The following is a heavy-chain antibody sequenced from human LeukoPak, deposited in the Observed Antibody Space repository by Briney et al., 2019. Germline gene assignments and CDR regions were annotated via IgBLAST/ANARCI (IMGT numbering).Heavy chain of an antibody. Sequence: SETLSLTCTVSGGSISSYYWSWIRQPPGKGLEWIGYIYTSGSTNYNPSLKSRVTISVDTSKNQFSLKLSSVTAADTAVYYCARRAGYCSSTSCYFPLDVWGKGTTVTDSS. CDR3: ARRAGYCSSTSCYFPLDV. J-gene: IGHJ6*04. D-gene: IGHD2-2*01. CDR2: IYTSGST. CDR1: GGSISSYY. V-gene: IGHV4-4*09.